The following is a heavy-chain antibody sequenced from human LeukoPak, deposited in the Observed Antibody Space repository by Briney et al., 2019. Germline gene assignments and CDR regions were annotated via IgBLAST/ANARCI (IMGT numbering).Heavy chain of an antibody. CDR1: GFTFSRYW. Sequence: PGGSLRLSCVASGFTFSRYWMHWVRQAPGKGLQWVSYISTTGSITYYADSVKGRFTISRDNAKNSLYLQMNSLRDEDTAVYYCASDLTSTVTLGYWGQGTLVTVSS. D-gene: IGHD4-17*01. J-gene: IGHJ4*02. CDR3: ASDLTSTVTLGY. CDR2: ISTTGSIT. V-gene: IGHV3-48*02.